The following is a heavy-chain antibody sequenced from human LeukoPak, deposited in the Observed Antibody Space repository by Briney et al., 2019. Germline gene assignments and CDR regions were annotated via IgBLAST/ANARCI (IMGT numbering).Heavy chain of an antibody. Sequence: GGSLRLSCAASAFTFSSYAMSWVRQAPGKGLEWASAISSSGYWTSYADSVKGRFTISRDNSKNTLYLQMNSLRAEDTAVYYCARDLEDSSPFGAFDMWGQGTMVTVSS. J-gene: IGHJ3*02. CDR1: AFTFSSYA. V-gene: IGHV3-23*01. D-gene: IGHD3-22*01. CDR2: ISSSGYWT. CDR3: ARDLEDSSPFGAFDM.